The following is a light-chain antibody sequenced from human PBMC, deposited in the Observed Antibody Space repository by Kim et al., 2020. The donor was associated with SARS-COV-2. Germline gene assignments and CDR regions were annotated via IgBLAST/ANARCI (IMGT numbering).Light chain of an antibody. Sequence: SVTPGERATPSSRASQSISSNVCWYQQKPGQAPRVLIYAASTRAAGIPARFSGSGAGTEFTLTSSSLQSDDFATYYCQQNNYWLAFGQGTRLEIK. CDR1: QSISSN. J-gene: IGKJ5*01. CDR2: AAS. V-gene: IGKV3-15*01. CDR3: QQNNYWLA.